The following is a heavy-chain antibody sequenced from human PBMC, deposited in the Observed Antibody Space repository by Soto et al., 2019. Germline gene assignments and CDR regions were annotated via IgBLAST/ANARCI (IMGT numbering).Heavy chain of an antibody. V-gene: IGHV4-39*01. CDR1: GGSTSSSNYH. CDR3: ARRITGSSNFDD. CDR2: VYYGGST. Sequence: SETLSLTCTVPGGSTSSSNYHWVWIRQPPGKGLEWIGNVYYGGSTSYSPSLKSRVTISVDTSKDQFSLKLTSVTAADTAVYYCARRITGSSNFDDWGPRTLVIV. D-gene: IGHD1-1*01. J-gene: IGHJ4*02.